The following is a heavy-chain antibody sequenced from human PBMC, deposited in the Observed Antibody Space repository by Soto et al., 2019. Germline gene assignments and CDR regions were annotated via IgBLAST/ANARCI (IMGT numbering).Heavy chain of an antibody. J-gene: IGHJ5*02. CDR3: AREGELCGGKCWTYYWFDP. CDR2: INVGNGNT. CDR1: GYTFTSYA. V-gene: IGHV1-3*01. Sequence: QVYLVQSGAEVKKPGASVKVSCKASGYTFTSYAMHWVRQAPGQGLEWMGRINVGNGNTEYSQKFQGRVTITRDTSASTAYMELSRLRSEATAVYYCAREGELCGGKCWTYYWFDPWGQGTLVTVSS. D-gene: IGHD2-21*01.